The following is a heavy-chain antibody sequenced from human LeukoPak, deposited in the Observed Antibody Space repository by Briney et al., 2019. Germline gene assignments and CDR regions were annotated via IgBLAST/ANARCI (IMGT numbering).Heavy chain of an antibody. CDR2: IHSVGREI. V-gene: IGHV3-74*01. CDR3: ARGHVPGSDRHWDY. Sequence: GGSLRLSCAASGFTFSSYWMHWVRPAPGKGLVWVSRIHSVGREISYADSVKGRLTPRRNNAKNTLYLQMNSLSAEDTAMYYCARGHVPGSDRHWDYWGQGSLATVSS. D-gene: IGHD5-12*01. CDR1: GFTFSSYW. J-gene: IGHJ4*02.